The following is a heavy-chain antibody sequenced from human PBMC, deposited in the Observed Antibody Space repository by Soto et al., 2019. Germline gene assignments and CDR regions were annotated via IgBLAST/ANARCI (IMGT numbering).Heavy chain of an antibody. D-gene: IGHD2-8*01. CDR3: ARGHCTNGVCSIKDY. J-gene: IGHJ4*02. CDR2: INHSGST. V-gene: IGHV4-34*01. CDR1: GGSFSGYY. Sequence: SETLSLTCAVYGGSFSGYYWSWIRQPPGKGLEWIGEINHSGSTNYNPSLKSRVTISVDTSKNQFSLKLSSVTAADTAVYYCARGHCTNGVCSIKDYWGQGTLVTVSS.